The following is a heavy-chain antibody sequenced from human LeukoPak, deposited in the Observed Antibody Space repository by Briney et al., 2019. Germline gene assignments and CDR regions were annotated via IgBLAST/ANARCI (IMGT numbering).Heavy chain of an antibody. D-gene: IGHD3-10*01. Sequence: PSETLSLTCTVSGGSISSYYWSWIRQPPGKGLEWIGYIYYSGSTNYNPSLKSRVTISVDTSKNQFSLKLSSVTAADTAVYYCASMVRGAPGYWGQGTLVTVSS. V-gene: IGHV4-59*01. J-gene: IGHJ4*02. CDR2: IYYSGST. CDR3: ASMVRGAPGY. CDR1: GGSISSYY.